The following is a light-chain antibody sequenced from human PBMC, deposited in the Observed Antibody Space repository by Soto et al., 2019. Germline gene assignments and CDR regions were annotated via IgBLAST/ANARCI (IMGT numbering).Light chain of an antibody. V-gene: IGKV3D-20*02. CDR3: QQRSNWPPA. Sequence: EIVLTQSPGTLSLSPGESATLSCRASQSVGSNYLAWYQQKTGQAPRLLIYGESNWAIGIPDRFRGSGSGTDLNLTISSLEPEDFAVYYCQQRSNWPPACGQGTRLEIK. CDR1: QSVGSNY. J-gene: IGKJ5*01. CDR2: GES.